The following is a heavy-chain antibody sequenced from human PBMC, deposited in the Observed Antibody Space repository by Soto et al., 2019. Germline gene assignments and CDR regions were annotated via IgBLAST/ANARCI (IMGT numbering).Heavy chain of an antibody. CDR1: GFLFNTYW. D-gene: IGHD3-9*01. CDR2: IKSDGSST. V-gene: IGHV3-74*01. Sequence: EVQLVESGGGLVQPGGSLRLSCAASGFLFNTYWMFWVRQAPRKGLLWFSRIKSDGSSTNYADSVKGRFTISRDNAKNTLYLQMTSLRAEDTAVYYCAIGGGDYNYLDYWGQGILVTVSS. J-gene: IGHJ4*02. CDR3: AIGGGDYNYLDY.